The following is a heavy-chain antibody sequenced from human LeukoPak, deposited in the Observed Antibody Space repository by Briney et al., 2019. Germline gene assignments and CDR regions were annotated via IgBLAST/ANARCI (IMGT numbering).Heavy chain of an antibody. V-gene: IGHV3-21*01. D-gene: IGHD6-13*01. CDR2: ISSSSSYI. J-gene: IGHJ4*02. CDR1: GFTFSSYS. CDR3: ARRVYSSSSFDY. Sequence: SGGSLRLSCAASGFTFSSYSMNWVRQAPGKGLEWVSSISSSSSYIYYADSVKGRFTISRDNAKNSLYLQMNSLRAEDTAVYYCARRVYSSSSFDYWGQGTLVTVSS.